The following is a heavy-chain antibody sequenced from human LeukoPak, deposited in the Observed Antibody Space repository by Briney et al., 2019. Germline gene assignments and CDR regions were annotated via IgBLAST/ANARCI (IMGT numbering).Heavy chain of an antibody. CDR3: ARVPYSSGWYNFDY. CDR1: GFTFSSFE. D-gene: IGHD6-19*01. J-gene: IGHJ4*02. CDR2: ISGSGSPI. V-gene: IGHV3-48*03. Sequence: GGSLRLSCAASGFTFSSFEMNWVRQAPGKGLEWVAYISGSGSPIYYADSVKGRFTISRDNAKNSLYLQMSSLRVEATAVYYCARVPYSSGWYNFDYWGQGTLVTVSS.